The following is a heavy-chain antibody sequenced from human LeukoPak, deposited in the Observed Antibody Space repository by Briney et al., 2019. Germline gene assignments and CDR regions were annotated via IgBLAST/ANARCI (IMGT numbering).Heavy chain of an antibody. CDR1: GGSISSYY. D-gene: IGHD6-13*01. CDR2: IYYSGST. J-gene: IGHJ6*03. Sequence: SETLSLTCTVSGGSISSYYWSWIRQPPGKGLEWIGYIYYSGSTNYNPSLKSRVTISVDTSKNQFSLKLSSVTAADTAVYYYAREKYSSSWYKNYYYMDVWGKGTTVTVSS. V-gene: IGHV4-59*01. CDR3: AREKYSSSWYKNYYYMDV.